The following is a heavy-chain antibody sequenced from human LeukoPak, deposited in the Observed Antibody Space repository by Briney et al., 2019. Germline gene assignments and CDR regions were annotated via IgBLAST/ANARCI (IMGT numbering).Heavy chain of an antibody. J-gene: IGHJ1*01. Sequence: PGGSLRLSCAASGFTFSIAWMSWVRQTPGKGLEWVGRIKSKTDGATIDYTVPVKGRFTISRDDSKNTLYLQMNSLKTEDTAVYYCTTDRYTSGWYAHWDCQHWGQGTLVTVSS. CDR3: TTDRYTSGWYAHWDCQH. CDR1: GFTFSIAW. D-gene: IGHD6-19*01. CDR2: IKSKTDGATI. V-gene: IGHV3-15*01.